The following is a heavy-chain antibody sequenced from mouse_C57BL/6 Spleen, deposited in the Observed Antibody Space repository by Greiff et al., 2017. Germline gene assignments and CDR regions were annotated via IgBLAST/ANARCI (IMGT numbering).Heavy chain of an antibody. Sequence: QVQLKESGAELVKPGASVKMSCKASGYTFTSYWMHWVKQRPGQGLEWIGVIDPSDSYTNYNQKFKGKATLTVDTSSSTAYMQLSSLTSEDSAVYYCATGSRGWFAYWGQGTLVTVSA. D-gene: IGHD1-1*01. CDR1: GYTFTSYW. J-gene: IGHJ3*01. CDR3: ATGSRGWFAY. V-gene: IGHV1-59*01. CDR2: IDPSDSYT.